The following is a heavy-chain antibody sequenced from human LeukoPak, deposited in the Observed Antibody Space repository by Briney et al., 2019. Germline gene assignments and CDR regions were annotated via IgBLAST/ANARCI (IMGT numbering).Heavy chain of an antibody. CDR2: ISSSSSTI. V-gene: IGHV3-48*01. CDR1: GFTFSSYS. Sequence: GGSLRLSCAASGFTFSSYSMNWVRQAPGEGLEWVSYISSSSSTIYYADSVKGRFTISRDNAKNSLYLQMNSLRAEDTAVYYCARVELRYFDWLSPVHAFDIWGQGTMVTVSS. D-gene: IGHD3-9*01. J-gene: IGHJ3*02. CDR3: ARVELRYFDWLSPVHAFDI.